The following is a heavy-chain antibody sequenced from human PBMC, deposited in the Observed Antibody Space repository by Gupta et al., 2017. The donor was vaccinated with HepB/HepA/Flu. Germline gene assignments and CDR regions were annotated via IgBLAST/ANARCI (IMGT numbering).Heavy chain of an antibody. D-gene: IGHD3-10*01. CDR3: ARSNGKGGDISSLDH. J-gene: IGHJ4*02. Sequence: QVQLVDSGGGVVQPGRSLRLSCTGSGFTFSGYGIHWVRQSPGKGLEGGAVIGHDGSKELYEDAGKGRFTVSRDNSKNTAYMQMNRLREEETAVYHCARSNGKGGDISSLDHGCQVPLVTVCS. V-gene: IGHV3-33*01. CDR2: IGHDGSKE. CDR1: GFTFSGYG.